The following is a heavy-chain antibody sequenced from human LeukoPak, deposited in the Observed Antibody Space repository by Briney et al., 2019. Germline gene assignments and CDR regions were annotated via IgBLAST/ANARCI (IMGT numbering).Heavy chain of an antibody. CDR1: GGSISSYY. V-gene: IGHV4-4*09. J-gene: IGHJ1*01. Sequence: PSETLSLTCTVSGGSISSYYWSWIRQPPGKGLEWIGYIYTSGSTNYNPSLKSRVTISVDTSKNQFSLKLSSVTAADTAVYYCARPVYSSSWYQYFQHWGQGTLVTVSS. CDR3: ARPVYSSSWYQYFQH. D-gene: IGHD6-13*01. CDR2: IYTSGST.